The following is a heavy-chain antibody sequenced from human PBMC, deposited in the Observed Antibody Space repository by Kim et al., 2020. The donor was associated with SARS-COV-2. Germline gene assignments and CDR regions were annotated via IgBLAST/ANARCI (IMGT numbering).Heavy chain of an antibody. D-gene: IGHD3-9*01. Sequence: KFQGSVTMTRNTSISTAYMELSSLRSEDTAVYYCARGPTWTGYSGYYFDYWGQGTLVTVSS. V-gene: IGHV1-8*01. CDR3: ARGPTWTGYSGYYFDY. J-gene: IGHJ4*02.